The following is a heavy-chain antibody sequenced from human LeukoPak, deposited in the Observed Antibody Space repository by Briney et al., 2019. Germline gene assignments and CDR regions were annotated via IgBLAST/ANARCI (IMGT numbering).Heavy chain of an antibody. D-gene: IGHD3-22*01. CDR3: ARGGIVRYYYGMDV. J-gene: IGHJ6*02. CDR1: GYTFTGYY. Sequence: GASVKVSCKASGYTFTGYYMHWVRQAPGQGLEWIGWINPNSGGTNYAQKLQGRVTMTTDTSTSTAYMELRSLRSDDTAVYYCARGGIVRYYYGMDVWGQGTTVTVSS. CDR2: INPNSGGT. V-gene: IGHV1-2*02.